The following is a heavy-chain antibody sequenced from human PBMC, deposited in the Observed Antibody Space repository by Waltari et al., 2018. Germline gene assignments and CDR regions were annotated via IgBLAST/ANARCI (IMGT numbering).Heavy chain of an antibody. Sequence: QVHLVQSGAEVKKPGASVKVSCKASGYTFTGYYIQWGRRAPGQGLEWIGWINPNIGDTNYAQKFQGRVTLTRDTSINTAYMELSSLKSDDTAVYYCARDLGSDYGNRDYWGQGTLVTVPS. CDR3: ARDLGSDYGNRDY. D-gene: IGHD4-17*01. CDR2: INPNIGDT. J-gene: IGHJ4*02. CDR1: GYTFTGYY. V-gene: IGHV1-2*02.